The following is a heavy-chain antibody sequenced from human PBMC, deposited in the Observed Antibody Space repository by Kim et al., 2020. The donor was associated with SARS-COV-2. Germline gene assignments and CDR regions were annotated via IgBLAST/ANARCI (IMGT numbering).Heavy chain of an antibody. CDR1: GYTFSNYA. CDR3: ARGGGPGLGY. Sequence: ASVKVSCKASGYTFSNYARHWVRQAPGQRREFMGWIIGGNGNTYYSPKFQVRVTFTRDTSATTAYMELSSLRSEDTAIYYCARGGGPGLGYWGQGTLVTVSS. D-gene: IGHD2-15*01. V-gene: IGHV1-3*01. CDR2: IIGGNGNT. J-gene: IGHJ4*02.